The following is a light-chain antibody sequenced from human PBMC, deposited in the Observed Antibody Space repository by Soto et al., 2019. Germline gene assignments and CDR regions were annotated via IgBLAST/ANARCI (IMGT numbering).Light chain of an antibody. CDR2: GAS. CDR3: QQYGSSPPGLT. J-gene: IGKJ4*01. CDR1: QSVSSSY. V-gene: IGKV3-20*01. Sequence: EIVLTQSPGTLSLSPGERATLSCRASQSVSSSYLACYQQKPGQAPRLLIYGASSRATGIPDRFSGSGAGTDFTLTISRMEAEDFAVYYCQQYGSSPPGLTFGGGTKVEIK.